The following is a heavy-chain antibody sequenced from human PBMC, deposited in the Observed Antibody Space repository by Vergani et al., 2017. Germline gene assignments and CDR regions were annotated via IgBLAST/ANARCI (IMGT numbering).Heavy chain of an antibody. CDR2: IIPILGIA. D-gene: IGHD2-21*01. CDR1: GGTFSSYA. V-gene: IGHV1-69*09. J-gene: IGHJ4*02. Sequence: QVQLVQSGAEVKKPGSSVKVSCKASGGTFSSYAISWVRQAPGQGLEWMGRIIPILGIANYAQKFQGRVTITADKSTSTAYMELSSLRSEDTAVYYCARGDCGGDCYFGNNDYWGQGTLVTVSS. CDR3: ARGDCGGDCYFGNNDY.